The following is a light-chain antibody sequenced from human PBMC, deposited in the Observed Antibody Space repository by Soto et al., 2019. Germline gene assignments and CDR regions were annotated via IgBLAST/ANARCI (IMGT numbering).Light chain of an antibody. J-gene: IGLJ1*01. Sequence: QSVLTQPPSASGTPGQRVSISCSGSSSNIGGNIVNWYQQLPETAPKLLIYSNNQRPSGVPDRFSGCKSGTSASLAISGLQHEDEADYYCSAWDDSRNGLYVFGTGTQLTVL. CDR2: SNN. V-gene: IGLV1-44*01. CDR1: SSNIGGNI. CDR3: SAWDDSRNGLYV.